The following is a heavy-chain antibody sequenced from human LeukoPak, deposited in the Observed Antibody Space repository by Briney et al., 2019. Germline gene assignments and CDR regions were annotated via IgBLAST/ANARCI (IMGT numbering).Heavy chain of an antibody. V-gene: IGHV3-23*01. D-gene: IGHD3-10*01. CDR1: GFTFSSYA. Sequence: GGSLRLSWAASGFTFSSYAMSWVRQAPGKGLEWVSGISGSGGTTYYADSVKGRFTISRDNSKNTLYLQMNSLRAEDSAVYYCAKDRGNTMVRGITAFDYWGQGTLVTVSS. CDR3: AKDRGNTMVRGITAFDY. CDR2: ISGSGGTT. J-gene: IGHJ4*02.